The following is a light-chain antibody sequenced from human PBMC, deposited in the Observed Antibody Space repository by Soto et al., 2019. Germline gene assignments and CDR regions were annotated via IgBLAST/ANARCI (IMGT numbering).Light chain of an antibody. CDR2: GAS. CDR1: ESVSSK. V-gene: IGKV3-15*01. CDR3: QQYNIWPT. Sequence: EIVMTQSPATLSVSPGESATLSCRASESVSSKLAWYQQKSGQAPRLLIYGASIRVTGIPARFSGSGSGTEFTLTISSLQSEDYAVYYCQQYNIWPTLGPGTKVDIK. J-gene: IGKJ1*01.